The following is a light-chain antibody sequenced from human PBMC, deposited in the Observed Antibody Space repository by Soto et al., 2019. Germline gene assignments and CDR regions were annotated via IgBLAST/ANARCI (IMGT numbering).Light chain of an antibody. CDR2: KAS. V-gene: IGKV1-5*03. CDR1: QSISSW. CDR3: QQYNSYSIT. J-gene: IGKJ5*01. Sequence: DIQMTQSPSTLSASVGYRVTITCRASQSISSWLAWYQQKPGKAPKLLIYKASSLGSGVPSRFSGSGSGTEFTLTISSLQPDDFATYYCQQYNSYSITFGQGTRLEIK.